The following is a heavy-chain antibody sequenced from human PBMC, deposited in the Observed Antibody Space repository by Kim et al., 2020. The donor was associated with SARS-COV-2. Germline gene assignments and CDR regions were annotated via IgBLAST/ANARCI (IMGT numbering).Heavy chain of an antibody. CDR1: GGSFSGYY. CDR2: INHSGST. Sequence: SETLSLTCAVYGGSFSGYYWSWIRQPPGKGLEWIGEINHSGSTNYNPSLKSRVTISVDTSKNQFSLKLSSVTAADTAVYYCARGLKNSTGIYFDYWGQGTLVTVSS. V-gene: IGHV4-34*01. D-gene: IGHD3-9*01. CDR3: ARGLKNSTGIYFDY. J-gene: IGHJ4*02.